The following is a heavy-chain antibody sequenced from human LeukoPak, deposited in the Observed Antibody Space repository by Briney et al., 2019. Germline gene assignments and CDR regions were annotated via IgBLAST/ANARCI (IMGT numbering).Heavy chain of an antibody. V-gene: IGHV1-69*05. CDR1: GGTFSSYA. CDR2: IIPIFGTA. J-gene: IGHJ5*02. Sequence: SVKVSCKASGGTFSSYAISWVRQAPGQGLEWMGGIIPIFGTANYAQKFQGRVTITTDESTSTAYMELSSLRSEDTAVYYCARGDMEWFSSWFDPWGQGTLVTVSS. D-gene: IGHD3-3*01. CDR3: ARGDMEWFSSWFDP.